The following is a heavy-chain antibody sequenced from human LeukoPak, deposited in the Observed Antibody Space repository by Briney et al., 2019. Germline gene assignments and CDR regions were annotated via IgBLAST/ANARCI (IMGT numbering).Heavy chain of an antibody. D-gene: IGHD2-15*01. CDR1: GFTFSRYG. Sequence: GESLKISCAASGFTFSRYGMHWVRQAPGKGLEWVAVISYDGTNKYYADSVKGRFTISRDNSKNTLYLQMNSLRTDDTAVYYCAKFWTGVAATPAYWGQGTLVTVSS. CDR3: AKFWTGVAATPAY. V-gene: IGHV3-30*18. J-gene: IGHJ4*02. CDR2: ISYDGTNK.